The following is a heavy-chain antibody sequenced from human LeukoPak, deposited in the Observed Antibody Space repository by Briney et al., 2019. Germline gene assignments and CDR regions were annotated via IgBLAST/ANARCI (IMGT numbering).Heavy chain of an antibody. J-gene: IGHJ3*02. CDR2: INGDGTTP. Sequence: GGSLRLSCGASGFTFSNYAMSWVRQAPGKGLMWVSRINGDGTTPRDADSVKGRFTTSRDNAKNSLYLQMNSLRAEDTAVYYCARAIWRLGTFDIWGQGTMVTVSS. D-gene: IGHD3-16*01. CDR3: ARAIWRLGTFDI. CDR1: GFTFSNYA. V-gene: IGHV3-74*01.